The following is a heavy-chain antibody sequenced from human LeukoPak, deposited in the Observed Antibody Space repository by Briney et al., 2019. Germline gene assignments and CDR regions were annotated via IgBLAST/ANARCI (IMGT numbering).Heavy chain of an antibody. CDR2: IYYSGST. V-gene: IGHV4-59*12. CDR3: ARRYFDWVERFDP. CDR1: GGSISSYY. D-gene: IGHD3-9*01. Sequence: SETLSLTCTVSGGSISSYYWSWIRQPPGKGLEWIGYIYYSGSTNYNPSLKSRVTISVDTSKNQFSLKLSSVTAADTAVYYCARRYFDWVERFDPWGQGTLVTVSS. J-gene: IGHJ5*02.